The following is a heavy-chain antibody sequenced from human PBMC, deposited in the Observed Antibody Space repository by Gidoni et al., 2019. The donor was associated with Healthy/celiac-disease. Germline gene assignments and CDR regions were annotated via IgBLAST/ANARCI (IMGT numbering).Heavy chain of an antibody. CDR3: AREGHDYVWGSYRYRDDWYFDL. Sequence: QVQLQQWGAGLLKPSETLSLTCAVYGGSFSGYYWSWIRQPPGKGLEWIGEIHHGGSTNYNPSLKRRVTISVDTSKNQFSLKLSSVTAADTAVYYCAREGHDYVWGSYRYRDDWYFDLWGRGTLVTVSS. CDR1: GGSFSGYY. D-gene: IGHD3-16*02. V-gene: IGHV4-34*01. CDR2: IHHGGST. J-gene: IGHJ2*01.